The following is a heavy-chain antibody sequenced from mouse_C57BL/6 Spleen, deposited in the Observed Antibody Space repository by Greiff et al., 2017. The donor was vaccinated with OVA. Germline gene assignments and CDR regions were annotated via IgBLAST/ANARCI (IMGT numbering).Heavy chain of an antibody. CDR3: ARKSLYYYGSSYWYFDV. CDR2: IDPSDSYT. CDR1: GYTFTSYW. V-gene: IGHV1-69*01. J-gene: IGHJ1*03. D-gene: IGHD1-1*01. Sequence: VQLQQPGAELVMPGASVKLSCKASGYTFTSYWMHWVKQRPGQGLEWIGEIDPSDSYTNYNQKFKGKSTLTVDKSSSTAYMQLSSLTSEDSAVYYCARKSLYYYGSSYWYFDVWGTGTTVTVSS.